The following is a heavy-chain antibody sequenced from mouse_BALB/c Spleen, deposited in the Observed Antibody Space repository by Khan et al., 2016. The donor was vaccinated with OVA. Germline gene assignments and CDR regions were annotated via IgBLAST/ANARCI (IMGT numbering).Heavy chain of an antibody. D-gene: IGHD2-14*01. Sequence: QIQLVQSGPELKKPGETVRISCKASGYTFTTAGIQWVLKMPGKGLKWIGWINTHSGVPKYAEDFKGRFAFSLEISVNTAYLQITNLKNEDTATYFCARGWAAYYRNDGGAMEYWGQGTSVTVSS. J-gene: IGHJ4*01. CDR2: INTHSGVP. V-gene: IGHV9-4*02. CDR3: ARGWAAYYRNDGGAMEY. CDR1: GYTFTTAG.